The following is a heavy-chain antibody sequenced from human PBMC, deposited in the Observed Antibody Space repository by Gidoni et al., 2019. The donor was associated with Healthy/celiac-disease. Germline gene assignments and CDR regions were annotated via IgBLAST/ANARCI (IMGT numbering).Heavy chain of an antibody. D-gene: IGHD2-15*01. CDR3: AKDGRAVAPYYFDY. J-gene: IGHJ4*02. CDR2: ISGSGGST. V-gene: IGHV3-23*01. Sequence: EVQLLESGGGVLQPGGSLRLSCASSGFTFSSYAMSWVRQAPGKGLGWVSAISGSGGSTYYADSVKGRFTISRDNSKNTLYLQMNSLRAEDTAVYYCAKDGRAVAPYYFDYWGQGTLVTVSS. CDR1: GFTFSSYA.